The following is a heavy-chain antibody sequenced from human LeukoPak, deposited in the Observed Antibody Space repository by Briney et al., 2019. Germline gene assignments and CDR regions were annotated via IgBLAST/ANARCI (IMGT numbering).Heavy chain of an antibody. V-gene: IGHV4-59*01. Sequence: SETLSLTCTVSGGPIRSYYWSWMRQPPGKGLEWIGNIHYSESTNFNLSLKSRVAISVDTSKNQFSLNMRSVTAADTAVYYCARVSAAGMDFHYGMDVWGQGTTVLVSS. J-gene: IGHJ6*02. CDR2: IHYSEST. CDR3: ARVSAAGMDFHYGMDV. CDR1: GGPIRSYY. D-gene: IGHD6-13*01.